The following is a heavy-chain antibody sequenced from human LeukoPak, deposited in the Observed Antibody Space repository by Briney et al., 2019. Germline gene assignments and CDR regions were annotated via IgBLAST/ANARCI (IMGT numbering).Heavy chain of an antibody. D-gene: IGHD3-9*01. CDR3: ARDPLIDYYDILTGYYPRYMDV. V-gene: IGHV3-7*01. J-gene: IGHJ6*03. CDR2: IKQDGSEK. Sequence: PGGSLRLSCAASGFTFSSYWMSWVRQAPGKGLEWVANIKQDGSEKYYVDSVKGRFTISRDNAKNSLYLQMNSLRAEDTAVYYCARDPLIDYYDILTGYYPRYMDVWGKGTTVTISS. CDR1: GFTFSSYW.